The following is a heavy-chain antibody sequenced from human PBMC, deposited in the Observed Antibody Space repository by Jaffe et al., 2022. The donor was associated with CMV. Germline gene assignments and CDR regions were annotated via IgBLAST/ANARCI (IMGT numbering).Heavy chain of an antibody. CDR3: ARQRNVVVIKRIDAFDI. V-gene: IGHV4-59*08. Sequence: QVQLQESGPGLVKPSETLSLTCTVSGGSISSYYWSWIRQPPGKGLEWIGYIYYSGSTNYNPSLKSRVTISVDTSKNQFSLKLSSVTAADTAVYYCARQRNVVVIKRIDAFDIWGQGTMVTVSS. CDR2: IYYSGST. J-gene: IGHJ3*02. D-gene: IGHD3-22*01. CDR1: GGSISSYY.